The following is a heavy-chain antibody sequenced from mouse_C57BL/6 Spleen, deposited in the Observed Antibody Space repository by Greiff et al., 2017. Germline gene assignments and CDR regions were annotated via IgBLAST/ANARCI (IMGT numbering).Heavy chain of an antibody. V-gene: IGHV1-59*01. CDR3: ARYCRGGAMDY. CDR2: IDPSDSYT. J-gene: IGHJ4*01. Sequence: QVQLQQPGAELVRLGTSVKLSCKASGYTFTSYWMHWVKQRPGQGLEWIGVIDPSDSYTNYNQKFKGKATLTVDTSSSTAYMQLSSLTSEDSAVYYCARYCRGGAMDYWGQGTSVTVSS. CDR1: GYTFTSYW.